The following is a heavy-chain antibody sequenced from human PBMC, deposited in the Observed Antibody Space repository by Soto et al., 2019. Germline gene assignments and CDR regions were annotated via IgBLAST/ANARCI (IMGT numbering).Heavy chain of an antibody. CDR2: IDDSGST. V-gene: IGHV4-39*01. CDR1: SGTISRRSHY. D-gene: IGHD1-1*01. Sequence: PSETLSLTCTVSSGTISRRSHYWAWIRQPPGKGLEWIGVIDDSGSTHYSESLKSRVTISVDTSKNQFSLKVSSVTATDTAVYYCARQGRNTRIVLIKHYATDFWGQGTAVTVSS. CDR3: ARQGRNTRIVLIKHYATDF. J-gene: IGHJ6*02.